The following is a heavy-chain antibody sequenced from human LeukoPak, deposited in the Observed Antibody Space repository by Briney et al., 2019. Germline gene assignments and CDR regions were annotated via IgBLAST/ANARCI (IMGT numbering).Heavy chain of an antibody. CDR3: VKRPYCSGGSCYSLDY. Sequence: GGSLRLSCSASGFTFSSYAMHWVRQAPGKGLEYVSAISSNGGSTYYADSVKGRFTISRDNSKNTLYLQVSSLRAEDTAVYYCVKRPYCSGGSCYSLDYWGQGTLVTVSS. CDR2: ISSNGGST. CDR1: GFTFSSYA. D-gene: IGHD2-15*01. V-gene: IGHV3-64D*09. J-gene: IGHJ4*02.